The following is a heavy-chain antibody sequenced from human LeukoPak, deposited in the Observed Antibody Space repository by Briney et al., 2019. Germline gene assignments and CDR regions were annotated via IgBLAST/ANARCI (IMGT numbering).Heavy chain of an antibody. CDR1: GFTFSSYT. CDR3: GIGRGYIDCSGSDY. Sequence: GGSLRLSCSASGFTFSSYTIHWVRQAPGKGLEFVSAITNNGGNTYYADSVKGRFTISRDNSKNTGYLQMSRLRAEGTAVYYCGIGRGYIDCSGSDYWGQGTLVNVSS. D-gene: IGHD3-9*01. CDR2: ITNNGGNT. J-gene: IGHJ4*02. V-gene: IGHV3-64D*06.